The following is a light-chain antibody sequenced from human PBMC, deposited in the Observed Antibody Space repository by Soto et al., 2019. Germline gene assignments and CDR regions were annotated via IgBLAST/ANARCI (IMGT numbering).Light chain of an antibody. J-gene: IGKJ4*01. CDR1: QGISSA. CDR2: DAS. CDR3: QQFNSYLLT. Sequence: AIPLTQSPSSLXASVGDRVTXXXXASQGISSALAWYQQQPGKAPSLLIYDASTLESGVPSRFSGSGSGTDFTLTISSLQPEDFTTYYCQQFNSYLLTFGGGTKVEIK. V-gene: IGKV1-13*02.